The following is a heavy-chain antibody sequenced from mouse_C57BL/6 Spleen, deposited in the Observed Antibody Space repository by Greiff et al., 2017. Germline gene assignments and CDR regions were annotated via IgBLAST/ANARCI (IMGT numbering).Heavy chain of an antibody. Sequence: DVKLVESGPELVKPGASVKIPCKASGYTFTDYNMDWVKQSHGKSLEWIGDINPNNGGTIYNQKFKGKATLTVDKSSSTAYMELRSLTSEDTAVYYCARFGYYVGFAYWGQGTLVTVSA. CDR3: ARFGYYVGFAY. D-gene: IGHD2-3*01. V-gene: IGHV1-18*01. CDR1: GYTFTDYN. CDR2: INPNNGGT. J-gene: IGHJ3*01.